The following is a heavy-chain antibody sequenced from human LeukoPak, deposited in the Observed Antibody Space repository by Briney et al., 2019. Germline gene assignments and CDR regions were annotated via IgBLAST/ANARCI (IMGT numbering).Heavy chain of an antibody. CDR2: INPNSGGT. V-gene: IGHV1-2*06. D-gene: IGHD3-22*01. CDR1: GYTFTGYY. CDR3: ARGTPYDSSGYYPDY. Sequence: ASVKVSCKASGYTFTGYYMHWVRQAPGQGLEWMGRINPNSGGTNYAQKFQGRVTMTRDTSISTAYMELSRLRSDDTAVYYCARGTPYDSSGYYPDYWGQGTLVIVSS. J-gene: IGHJ4*02.